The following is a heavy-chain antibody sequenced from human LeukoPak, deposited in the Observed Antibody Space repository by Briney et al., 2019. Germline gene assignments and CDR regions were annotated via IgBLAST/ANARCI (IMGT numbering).Heavy chain of an antibody. CDR1: GHPFTGYY. J-gene: IGHJ4*02. Sequence: ASLKVSCETSGHPFTGYYIHWVRQAPGQGLEWMGWINSNSGATHYAQKFQGRLTVTRDTSVTTAYMELSRLRSDDTAMYYCTTYNNGWYWELDYWGQGTLVSVSS. D-gene: IGHD6-19*01. CDR2: INSNSGAT. CDR3: TTYNNGWYWELDY. V-gene: IGHV1-2*02.